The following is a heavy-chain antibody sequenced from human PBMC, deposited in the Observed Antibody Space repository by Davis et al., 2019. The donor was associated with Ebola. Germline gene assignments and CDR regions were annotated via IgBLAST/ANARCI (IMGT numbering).Heavy chain of an antibody. J-gene: IGHJ5*02. CDR3: AKDPYSSGLRYNWFDP. Sequence: GESLKISCAASGFTFSSYAMHWVRQAPGKGLEWAAVISYDGSNKYYADSVKGRFTISRDNSKNTLYLQMNSLRAEDTALYYCAKDPYSSGLRYNWFDPWGQGTLVTVSS. CDR2: ISYDGSNK. V-gene: IGHV3-30*04. CDR1: GFTFSSYA. D-gene: IGHD6-19*01.